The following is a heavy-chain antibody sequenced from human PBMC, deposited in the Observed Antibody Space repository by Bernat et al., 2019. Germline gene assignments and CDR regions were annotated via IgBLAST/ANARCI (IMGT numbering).Heavy chain of an antibody. V-gene: IGHV1-69*02. Sequence: QVQLVQSGAEVKKPGSSVKVSCKASGGTFSSYTISWVRQAPGQGLEWMGRIIPILGIANYAQEFQGRVTITADKSTSTAYMELSSLRSEDTAVYYCARAGPDWFDPWGQGTLVTVSS. CDR2: IIPILGIA. J-gene: IGHJ5*02. CDR1: GGTFSSYT. CDR3: ARAGPDWFDP.